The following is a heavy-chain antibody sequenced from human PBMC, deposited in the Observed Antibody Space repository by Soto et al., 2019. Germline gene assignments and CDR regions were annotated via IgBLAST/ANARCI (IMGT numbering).Heavy chain of an antibody. CDR3: ARGAAARPFDY. Sequence: QVQLVQSGAEVKKPGSSVKVSCTASGGTFSSYTISWVRQAPGQGLEWMGRIIPILGIANYAQKFQGRVTITADKSTSTAYMELSSLRSEDTAVYYCARGAAARPFDYWGQGTLVTVSS. CDR1: GGTFSSYT. D-gene: IGHD6-6*01. CDR2: IIPILGIA. V-gene: IGHV1-69*02. J-gene: IGHJ4*02.